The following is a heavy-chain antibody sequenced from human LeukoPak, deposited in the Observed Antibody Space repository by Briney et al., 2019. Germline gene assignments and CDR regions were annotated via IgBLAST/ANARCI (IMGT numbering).Heavy chain of an antibody. Sequence: PGGSLRLTCAASGFTFSSYSMNWVRQAPGKGLEWVSSISGSSSYIYYADSVKGRFTISRDNAKNSLYLQMNSLRAEDTAVYYCARDCSSTSCYSWIDYWGQGTLVTVSS. CDR1: GFTFSSYS. J-gene: IGHJ4*02. D-gene: IGHD2-2*02. CDR2: ISGSSSYI. V-gene: IGHV3-21*01. CDR3: ARDCSSTSCYSWIDY.